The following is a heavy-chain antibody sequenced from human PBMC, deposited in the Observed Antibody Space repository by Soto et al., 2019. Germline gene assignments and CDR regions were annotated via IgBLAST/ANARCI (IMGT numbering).Heavy chain of an antibody. J-gene: IGHJ4*02. CDR3: ARDSHGPEWYYDFWSGHDY. Sequence: EVQLVESGGGLVKPGGSLRLSCASSGFTFSSYSMNWVRQAPGKGLEWVSSISSSSSYIYYADSVKGRFTISRDNAKNSLNRQMNSLGAEDTAVYYCARDSHGPEWYYDFWSGHDYWVQGTLVTVSS. CDR2: ISSSSSYI. CDR1: GFTFSSYS. D-gene: IGHD3-3*01. V-gene: IGHV3-21*01.